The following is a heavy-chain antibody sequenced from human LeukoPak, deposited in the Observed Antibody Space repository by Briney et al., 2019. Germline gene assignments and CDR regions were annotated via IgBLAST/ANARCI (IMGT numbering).Heavy chain of an antibody. D-gene: IGHD5-24*01. CDR1: GFTFSSYE. V-gene: IGHV3-48*03. CDR3: TTTSQLAY. Sequence: GGSLRLSCAASGFTFSSYEMNWVRQAPGKGLEWVSYISSSGSTIYYADSVKGRFTISRDNAKNSLYLQMNSLKTEDTAVYYCTTTSQLAYWGQGTLVTVSS. CDR2: ISSSGSTI. J-gene: IGHJ4*02.